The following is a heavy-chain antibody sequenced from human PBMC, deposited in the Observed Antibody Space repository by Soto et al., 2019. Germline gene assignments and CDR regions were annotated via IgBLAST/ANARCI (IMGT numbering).Heavy chain of an antibody. CDR2: IKTDASEK. D-gene: IGHD3-10*01. V-gene: IGHV3-7*01. CDR1: GFTLGSYW. CDR3: ASDSGYGSGSSVNHYLEY. Sequence: EEQLVASGGGLVQPGGSLRLSCEASGFTLGSYWMSWVRQAPGKGLEWLATIKTDASEKKYVDSVKGRFTMSRDNAKNSLYLQMDSLRADDTAVYYCASDSGYGSGSSVNHYLEYWGHGTLVTVSS. J-gene: IGHJ4*01.